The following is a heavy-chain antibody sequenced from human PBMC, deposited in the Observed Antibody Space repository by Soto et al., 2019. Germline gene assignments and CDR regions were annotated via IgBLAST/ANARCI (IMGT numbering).Heavy chain of an antibody. CDR3: ARSRRTPYYYYYGMDV. V-gene: IGHV3-48*03. J-gene: IGHJ6*02. CDR1: GFTFSSYE. Sequence: GGSLRLSCAASGFTFSSYEMNWVRQAPGKGLEWVSYISSSGSTIYYADSVKGRFTISRDNAKNSLYLQMNSLRAEDTAVYYCARSRRTPYYYYYGMDVWGQGTTVTVS. CDR2: ISSSGSTI.